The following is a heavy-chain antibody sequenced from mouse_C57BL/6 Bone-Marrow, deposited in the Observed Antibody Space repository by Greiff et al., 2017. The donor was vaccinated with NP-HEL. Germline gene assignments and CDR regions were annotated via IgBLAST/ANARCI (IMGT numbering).Heavy chain of an antibody. V-gene: IGHV12-3*01. Sequence: VKLMESGPGLVKPSQSLFLTCSITGFPITSGYYWIWIRQSPGKPLEWMGYITHSGETFYNPSLPSPISITRETSKNQFFLQLNSVTTEDTAMYYCAGDRPYGSSPPYAMDYWGQGTSVTVSS. CDR2: ITHSGET. D-gene: IGHD1-1*01. J-gene: IGHJ4*01. CDR1: GFPITSGYY. CDR3: AGDRPYGSSPPYAMDY.